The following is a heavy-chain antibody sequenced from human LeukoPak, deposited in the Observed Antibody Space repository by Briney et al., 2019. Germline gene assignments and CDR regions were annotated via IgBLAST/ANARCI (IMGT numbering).Heavy chain of an antibody. J-gene: IGHJ4*02. V-gene: IGHV3-21*01. Sequence: GGSLRLSCVASGFTFSSCSMNWVRQGPGKGLEWVSSISTRSSYIYYADSVKGRFTISRDNARNTLYLEMNSLRAEDTAVYYCARGTKGLWFGELLSGGQGTLVTVSS. CDR3: ARGTKGLWFGELLS. CDR2: ISTRSSYI. D-gene: IGHD3-10*01. CDR1: GFTFSSCS.